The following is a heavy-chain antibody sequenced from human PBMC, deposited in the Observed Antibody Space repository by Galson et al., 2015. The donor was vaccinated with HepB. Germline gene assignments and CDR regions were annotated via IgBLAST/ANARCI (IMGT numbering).Heavy chain of an antibody. J-gene: IGHJ6*02. D-gene: IGHD5-18*01. CDR3: AKANLFEDTAMVRGWYYYYGMDV. Sequence: SLRLSCAASGFTFSSYAMSWVRQAPGKGLEWVSAISGSGGSTYYADSVKGRFTISRDNSKNTLYLQMNSLRAEDTAVYYCAKANLFEDTAMVRGWYYYYGMDVWGQGTTVTVSS. V-gene: IGHV3-23*01. CDR2: ISGSGGST. CDR1: GFTFSSYA.